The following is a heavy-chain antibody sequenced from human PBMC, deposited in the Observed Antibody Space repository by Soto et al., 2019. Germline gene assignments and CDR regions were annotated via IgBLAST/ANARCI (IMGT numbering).Heavy chain of an antibody. Sequence: SGTLSLTCTVSGGSLSSYYWGWVRQPPGKGLEWIGYIYYSGSTNYNPSLKSRVTISVDTSKNQFSLKLSSVTAADTAVYYCARDKSGDYFDYWGQGTLVTVSS. CDR1: GGSLSSYY. V-gene: IGHV4-59*01. CDR2: IYYSGST. CDR3: ARDKSGDYFDY. D-gene: IGHD2-15*01. J-gene: IGHJ4*02.